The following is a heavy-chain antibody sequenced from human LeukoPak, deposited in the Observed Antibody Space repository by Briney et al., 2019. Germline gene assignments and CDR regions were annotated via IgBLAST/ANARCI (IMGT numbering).Heavy chain of an antibody. CDR2: ISSSSSYI. CDR3: ASPLPQNDAFDI. CDR1: GFTFSSYS. J-gene: IGHJ3*02. V-gene: IGHV3-21*01. Sequence: GGSLRLSCAASGFTFSSYSMNWVRQAPGKGLEWVSSISSSSSYIYYADSVKGRFTISRDNAKNSLYLQMNSLRAEDTAVYYCASPLPQNDAFDIWGQGTMVTVSP.